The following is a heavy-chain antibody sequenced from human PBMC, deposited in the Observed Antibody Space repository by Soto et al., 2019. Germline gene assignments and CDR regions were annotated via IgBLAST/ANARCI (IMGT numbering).Heavy chain of an antibody. Sequence: QAQLVESGGGVVQPGRSLRLSCAASGFTFSGYALHWVRQAPGKGLEWVAVISYDGSNKYYADSVKGRFTISRDNSKNPLYLEMNSLRVEDTAGYYCARGGGGYHYYGMDVWGQGTTVTVSS. CDR1: GFTFSGYA. D-gene: IGHD3-16*01. CDR2: ISYDGSNK. V-gene: IGHV3-30-3*01. J-gene: IGHJ6*02. CDR3: ARGGGGYHYYGMDV.